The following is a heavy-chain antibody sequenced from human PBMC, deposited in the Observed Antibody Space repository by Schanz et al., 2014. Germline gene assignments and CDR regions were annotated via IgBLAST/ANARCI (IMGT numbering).Heavy chain of an antibody. J-gene: IGHJ4*02. V-gene: IGHV3-23*01. CDR3: ARVDSSGYFFDN. CDR1: GFTFNNSA. D-gene: IGHD3-22*01. CDR2: ISGSGGST. Sequence: EVQLLESGGGLVQPGGSLRLSCAASGFTFNNSAMTWVRQAPGKGLEWVIVISGSGGSTYYADSVRGRFTMSRDNYKNTVHLQMGSLRVEDTAVYYCARVDSSGYFFDNWGQGTRVTVSS.